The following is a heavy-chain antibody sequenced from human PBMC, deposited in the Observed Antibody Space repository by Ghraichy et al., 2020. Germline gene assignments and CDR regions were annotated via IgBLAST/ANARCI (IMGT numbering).Heavy chain of an antibody. D-gene: IGHD3-9*01. CDR1: GGSFSGYY. CDR2: INHSGST. V-gene: IGHV4-34*01. Sequence: SETLSLTCAVYGGSFSGYYWSWIRQPPGKGLEWIGEINHSGSTNYNPSLKSRVTISVDTSKNQFSLKLSSVTAADTAVYYCARGVYFDWFAVRRGYYMDVWGKGTTVTVSS. CDR3: ARGVYFDWFAVRRGYYMDV. J-gene: IGHJ6*03.